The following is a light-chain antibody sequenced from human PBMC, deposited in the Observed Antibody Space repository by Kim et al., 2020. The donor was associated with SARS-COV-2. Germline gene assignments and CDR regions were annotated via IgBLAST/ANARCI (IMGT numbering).Light chain of an antibody. CDR3: QQYTTWRGA. V-gene: IGKV3-15*01. CDR1: QRVSSN. Sequence: EIVMTQSPATLSVSPGERATLSCRASQRVSSNLAWYQQKPGQAPRLLIYGASTRATGVPARFSGSGSGTEFTLTISSLQSEDFAVYYCQQYTTWRGAFGQGTRVDIK. J-gene: IGKJ1*01. CDR2: GAS.